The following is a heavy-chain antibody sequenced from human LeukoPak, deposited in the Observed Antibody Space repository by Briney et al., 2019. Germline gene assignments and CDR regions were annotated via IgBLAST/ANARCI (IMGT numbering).Heavy chain of an antibody. CDR3: ARDRGYSTPPYYYYYMDV. CDR2: INPNSGGT. V-gene: IGHV1-2*06. CDR1: GYTFTGYY. D-gene: IGHD3-22*01. J-gene: IGHJ6*03. Sequence: ASVKVSCKASGYTFTGYYMHWVRQAPGQGLEWMERINPNSGGTNYAQKFQGRVTMTRDTSISTAYMELSRLRSDDTAVYYRARDRGYSTPPYYYYYMDVWGKGTTVTVSS.